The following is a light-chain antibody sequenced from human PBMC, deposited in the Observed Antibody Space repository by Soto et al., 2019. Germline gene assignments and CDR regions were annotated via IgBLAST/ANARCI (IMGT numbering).Light chain of an antibody. CDR3: QQCNNWPLT. CDR1: QSVSSN. CDR2: GAS. V-gene: IGKV3-15*01. Sequence: EIVMTQSPATLSVSRGERATLSCRASQSVSSNLAWYQQKPGQAPRLLIFGASTRATGIPARFSGSGSGTEFTLTISSLQSEDFAVYYCQQCNNWPLTFGGGTKVEIK. J-gene: IGKJ4*01.